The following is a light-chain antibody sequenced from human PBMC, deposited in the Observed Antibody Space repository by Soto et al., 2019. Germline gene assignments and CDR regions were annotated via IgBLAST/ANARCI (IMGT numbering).Light chain of an antibody. CDR3: QQYNNWPPKYT. CDR1: QSVSSN. V-gene: IGKV3-15*01. J-gene: IGKJ2*01. CDR2: GAS. Sequence: ELVMTQSPATLSVSPGERATLSCRASQSVSSNLAWYQQKPGQAPRLLIYGASTRATGIPARFSGSGSGTEFTFTISSLQSEDFAVYYCQQYNNWPPKYTFGQGTKLEIK.